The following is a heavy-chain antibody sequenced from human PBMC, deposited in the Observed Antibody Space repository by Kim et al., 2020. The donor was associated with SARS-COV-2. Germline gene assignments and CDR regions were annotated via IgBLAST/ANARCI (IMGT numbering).Heavy chain of an antibody. CDR3: AREGGYDSSGYQSVPANDY. CDR1: GYSISSGYY. V-gene: IGHV4-38-2*02. D-gene: IGHD3-22*01. Sequence: SETLSLTCTVSGYSISSGYYWGWIRQPPGKGLEWIGSIYHSGSTYYNPSLKSRVTISVDTSKNQFSLKLSSVTAADTAVYYCAREGGYDSSGYQSVPANDYWGQGTLVTVSS. CDR2: IYHSGST. J-gene: IGHJ4*02.